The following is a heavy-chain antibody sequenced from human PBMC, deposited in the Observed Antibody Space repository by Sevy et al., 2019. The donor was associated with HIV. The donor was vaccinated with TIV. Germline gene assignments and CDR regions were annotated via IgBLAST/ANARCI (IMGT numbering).Heavy chain of an antibody. J-gene: IGHJ4*02. CDR1: GFTFRTFA. D-gene: IGHD1-26*01. Sequence: GGSLRLSCAASGFTFRTFAFHWVRQAPGRGLEWVGLISYNGANAFYANSVRGRFTISRDNSMSTLYLEMNNLTPDDTAVYDGARGPEWEFRSFLAHWGQGTLVTVSS. CDR3: ARGPEWEFRSFLAH. V-gene: IGHV3-30-3*01. CDR2: ISYNGANA.